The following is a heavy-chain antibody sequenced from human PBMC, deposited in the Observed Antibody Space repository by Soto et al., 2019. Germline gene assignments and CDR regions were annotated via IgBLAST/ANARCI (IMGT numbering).Heavy chain of an antibody. Sequence: PGGSLRLSCAASGFTFSNYAMNWVRQAPGKGLEWVAFISYDGSNKYYAVSVKGRFTISRDNSEDTLYLQMNTPRTEDTAVYYCARDIASALGFDPWGQGTLVTVSS. CDR1: GFTFSNYA. D-gene: IGHD6-13*01. CDR3: ARDIASALGFDP. J-gene: IGHJ5*02. V-gene: IGHV3-30-3*01. CDR2: ISYDGSNK.